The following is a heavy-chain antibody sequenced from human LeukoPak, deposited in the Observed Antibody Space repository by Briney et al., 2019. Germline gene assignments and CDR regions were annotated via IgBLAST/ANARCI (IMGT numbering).Heavy chain of an antibody. V-gene: IGHV5-51*01. Sequence: GESLKISCKGSGYSFTSYWVGWVRQMPGKGLEWMGIIYPGDSDTRYSPSFQGQVTISADKSISTAYLQWSSLKASDTAMYYCARQIRPYYDFWSGYSDAFDIWGQGTMVTVSS. J-gene: IGHJ3*02. CDR2: IYPGDSDT. CDR1: GYSFTSYW. CDR3: ARQIRPYYDFWSGYSDAFDI. D-gene: IGHD3-3*01.